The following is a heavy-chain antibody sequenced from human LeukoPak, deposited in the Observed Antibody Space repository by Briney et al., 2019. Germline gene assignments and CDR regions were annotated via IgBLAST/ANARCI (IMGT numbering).Heavy chain of an antibody. D-gene: IGHD3-22*01. Sequence: ASVKVSCKASGYTFTSYGISWVRQAPGQGLEWMGWIDPNSGGTNYAQKFQGRVTMTRDTSISTAYMELSRLRSDDTAVYYCARDHDRDSDSSGYYYPTFDYWGQGTLVTVSS. CDR3: ARDHDRDSDSSGYYYPTFDY. J-gene: IGHJ4*02. CDR1: GYTFTSYG. V-gene: IGHV1-2*02. CDR2: IDPNSGGT.